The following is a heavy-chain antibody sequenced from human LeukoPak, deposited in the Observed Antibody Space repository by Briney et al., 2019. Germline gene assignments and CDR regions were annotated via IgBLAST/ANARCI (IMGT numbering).Heavy chain of an antibody. CDR3: ARAGGYSSSSSPFDY. D-gene: IGHD6-13*01. CDR2: IIPILGIA. CDR1: GGTFSSYA. Sequence: SVKVSCKASGGTFSSYAISWVRQAPGQGLEWMGRIIPILGIANYAQKFQGRVTITADKSTSTAYMELSSLRSEDTAVYYCARAGGYSSSSSPFDYWGQGTLVTVSS. V-gene: IGHV1-69*04. J-gene: IGHJ4*02.